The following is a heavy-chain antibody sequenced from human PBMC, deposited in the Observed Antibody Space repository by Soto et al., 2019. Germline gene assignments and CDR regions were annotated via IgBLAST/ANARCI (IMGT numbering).Heavy chain of an antibody. CDR3: ARDPSTYILTGYYFSYYFDC. V-gene: IGHV1-46*01. CDR1: GYTFTSYY. D-gene: IGHD3-9*01. CDR2: INPSGGST. J-gene: IGHJ4*02. Sequence: QVQLVQSGAEVKKPGASVKVSCKASGYTFTSYYMHWVRQAPGQGLEWMGIINPSGGSTSYAQKFRGRVTMTRDTSTSTVYMELSSLRSEDTAVYYCARDPSTYILTGYYFSYYFDCWGQGTLVTVSS.